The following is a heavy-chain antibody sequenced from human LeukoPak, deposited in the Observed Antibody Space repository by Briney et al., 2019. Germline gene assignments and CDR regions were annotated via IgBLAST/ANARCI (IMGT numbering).Heavy chain of an antibody. Sequence: AASVKVSCKASGYTFTGHYMHWVRQAPGQGLEWIGWVDPNSGGTNYAQKFQGRVTMTRDTSISTTYMELSRLTSDDTAVYYCASWAGYSSGWSGPFDYWGQGTLVTVSS. V-gene: IGHV1-2*02. CDR1: GYTFTGHY. D-gene: IGHD6-19*01. CDR3: ASWAGYSSGWSGPFDY. CDR2: VDPNSGGT. J-gene: IGHJ4*02.